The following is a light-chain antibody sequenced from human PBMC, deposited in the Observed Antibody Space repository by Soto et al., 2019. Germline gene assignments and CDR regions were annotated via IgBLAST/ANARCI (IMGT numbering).Light chain of an antibody. CDR1: NSNIGSNT. Sequence: QSVVTQPPSASGTPGQRVTISCSGSNSNIGSNTVNWYQQVPGTAPKLLIFANYKRPSGVSDRFSGSKSGTSASLAISGLQSEDEADYYYAAWDDRLNGWVFGGGTKLTVL. CDR2: ANY. J-gene: IGLJ3*02. CDR3: AAWDDRLNGWV. V-gene: IGLV1-44*01.